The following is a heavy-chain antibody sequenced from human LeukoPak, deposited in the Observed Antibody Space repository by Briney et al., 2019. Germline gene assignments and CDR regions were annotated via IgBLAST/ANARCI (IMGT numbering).Heavy chain of an antibody. Sequence: GGSLRLSCAASGFTFNSYSMNWVRQAPGKGLEWVSSISSSSSYIYYADSVKGRFTISRDNAKNSLYLQMNSLRAEDTAVYYCARAKYYYDSSGSWHSWGQGTLVTVSS. V-gene: IGHV3-21*01. CDR1: GFTFNSYS. CDR3: ARAKYYYDSSGSWHS. CDR2: ISSSSSYI. D-gene: IGHD3-22*01. J-gene: IGHJ1*01.